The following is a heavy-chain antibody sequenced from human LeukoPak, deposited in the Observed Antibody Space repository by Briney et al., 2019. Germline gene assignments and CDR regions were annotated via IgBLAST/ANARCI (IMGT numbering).Heavy chain of an antibody. CDR1: GGSISSYY. J-gene: IGHJ3*02. CDR2: IYYSGST. CDR3: AREGGQATPTFDI. Sequence: SETLSLTCTVSGGSISSYYWSWIRQPPGKGLEWIGYIYYSGSTNYNPSLKIRVTISVDTSKNQFSLKLSSVTAADTAVYYCAREGGQATPTFDIWGQGTMVTVSS. V-gene: IGHV4-59*01. D-gene: IGHD2-15*01.